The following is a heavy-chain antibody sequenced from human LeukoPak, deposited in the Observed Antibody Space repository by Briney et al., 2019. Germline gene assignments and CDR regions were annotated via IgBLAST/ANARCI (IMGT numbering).Heavy chain of an antibody. Sequence: GGPLRLSCAASGFTFSSYWMSWVRQAPGKGLEGVANIRQGGSEKYYVDSVKGRFTISRDNAGNSLYLQMNSLRAEDTAVYYCATHGGYCSGGSCYTVHWGQGTLVTVSS. J-gene: IGHJ4*02. CDR2: IRQGGSEK. CDR3: ATHGGYCSGGSCYTVH. D-gene: IGHD2-15*01. CDR1: GFTFSSYW. V-gene: IGHV3-7*01.